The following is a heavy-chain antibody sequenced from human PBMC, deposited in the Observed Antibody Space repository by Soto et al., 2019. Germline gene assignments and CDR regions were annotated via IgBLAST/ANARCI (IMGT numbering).Heavy chain of an antibody. D-gene: IGHD4-4*01. CDR2: MIPILGIA. V-gene: IGHV1-69*02. CDR3: ARATAGEFDY. Sequence: QVQLVQSGAEVKKPGSSVKVSCKASGGTFSSYTISWVRQAPGQGLAWMGRMIPILGIANYAQKFQGRVTITADKSPSTAYMELSSLASADTAVYYCARATAGEFDYWGQGTLVTVSS. CDR1: GGTFSSYT. J-gene: IGHJ4*02.